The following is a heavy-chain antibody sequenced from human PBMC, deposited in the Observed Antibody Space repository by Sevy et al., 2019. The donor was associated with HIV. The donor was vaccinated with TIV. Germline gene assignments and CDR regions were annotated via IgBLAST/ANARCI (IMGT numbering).Heavy chain of an antibody. Sequence: GGSLRLSCAASGFTFSSYSMNWVRQAPGKGLEWVSSISSSSSYIYYADSVKGRFTISRDNAKNSLYLQMNSLRAEDTAVYYCARDPEARPRGGFFDYWGQGTLVTVSS. D-gene: IGHD6-6*01. CDR2: ISSSSSYI. V-gene: IGHV3-21*01. CDR3: ARDPEARPRGGFFDY. J-gene: IGHJ4*02. CDR1: GFTFSSYS.